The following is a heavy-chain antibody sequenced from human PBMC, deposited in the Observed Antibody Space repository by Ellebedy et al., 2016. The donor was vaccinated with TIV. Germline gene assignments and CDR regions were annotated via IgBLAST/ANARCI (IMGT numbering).Heavy chain of an antibody. J-gene: IGHJ6*02. V-gene: IGHV1-24*01. CDR3: ARGLDYGMDV. CDR1: GYTLTELS. CDR2: FDPEDGET. Sequence: AASVKVSCKVSGYTLTELSMHWVRQAPGKGLEWMGGFDPEDGETIYAQKFQGRVTMTRNTSISTAYMELSSLRSEDTAVYYCARGLDYGMDVWGQGTTVTVSS. D-gene: IGHD3-10*01.